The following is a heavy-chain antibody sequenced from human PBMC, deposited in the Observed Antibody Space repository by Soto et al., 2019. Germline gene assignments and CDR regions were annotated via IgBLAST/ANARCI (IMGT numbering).Heavy chain of an antibody. J-gene: IGHJ4*02. D-gene: IGHD3-22*01. CDR3: ARDRHFYDSSGYYDY. Sequence: SETLSLTCTVSGGSISSGDYYWSWIRQPPGKGLEWIGYIYYSGSTYYNPSLKSRVTISVDTSKNQFSLKLSSVTAADTAVYYCARDRHFYDSSGYYDYWGQGTLVTVSS. CDR2: IYYSGST. V-gene: IGHV4-30-4*01. CDR1: GGSISSGDYY.